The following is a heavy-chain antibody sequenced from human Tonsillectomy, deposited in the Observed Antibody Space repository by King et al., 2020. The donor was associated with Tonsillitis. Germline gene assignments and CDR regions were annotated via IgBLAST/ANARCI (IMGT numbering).Heavy chain of an antibody. CDR3: TRDQGFG. CDR2: INPDGRST. CDR1: GFTFSNYW. Sequence: VQLVESGGGFVQPGGSLRLSCTASGFTFSNYWMHLVRHAPGKGLVWVSRINPDGRSTTYADSVKGRFTISRDNAKNTLYLQMNSLRAEDTAVYYCTRDQGFGWGQGTLVTVSS. V-gene: IGHV3-74*01. J-gene: IGHJ4*02. D-gene: IGHD3-16*01.